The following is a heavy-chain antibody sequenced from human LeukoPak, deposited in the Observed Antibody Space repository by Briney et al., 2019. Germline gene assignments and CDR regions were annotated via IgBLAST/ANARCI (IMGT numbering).Heavy chain of an antibody. CDR1: GFTFSSYG. J-gene: IGHJ3*02. V-gene: IGHV3-21*01. D-gene: IGHD1-26*01. CDR2: ISSSSSYI. Sequence: GRSLRLSCAASGFTFSSYGMHWVRQAPGKGLEWVSSISSSSSYIYYADSVKGRFTISRDNAKNSLYLQMNSLRAEDTAVYYCARRSGSYKEDAFDIWGQGTMVTVSS. CDR3: ARRSGSYKEDAFDI.